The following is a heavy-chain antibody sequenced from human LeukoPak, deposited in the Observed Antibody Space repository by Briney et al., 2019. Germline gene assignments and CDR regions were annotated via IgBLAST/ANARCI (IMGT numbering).Heavy chain of an antibody. CDR1: GGTISSKY. CDR3: ARVRGYCSGGSCYYRFFDY. J-gene: IGHJ4*02. V-gene: IGHV4-59*12. D-gene: IGHD2-15*01. Sequence: SETLSLTCTVSGGTISSKYWGWIRQPPGKGIERIGYIYYSGSTNYNTSLKSRVTISVDTSKKQFSLKLSSVTAADTAVYYCARVRGYCSGGSCYYRFFDYWGQGTLVTVSS. CDR2: IYYSGST.